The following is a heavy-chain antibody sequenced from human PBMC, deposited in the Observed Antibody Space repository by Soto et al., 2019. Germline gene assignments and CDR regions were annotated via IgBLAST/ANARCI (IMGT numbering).Heavy chain of an antibody. CDR3: AKVRYSSPMGYYYGMDV. Sequence: SVKVSCKASRVAFSKFIVTWVRQAPGLGLEWVGGIIPIFGTANYAQKFQGRVTITADESTSTSYMEVNNLRSEDTAVYYCAKVRYSSPMGYYYGMDVWGQGTTVTVSS. CDR2: IIPIFGTA. V-gene: IGHV1-69*13. CDR1: RVAFSKFI. J-gene: IGHJ6*02. D-gene: IGHD6-19*01.